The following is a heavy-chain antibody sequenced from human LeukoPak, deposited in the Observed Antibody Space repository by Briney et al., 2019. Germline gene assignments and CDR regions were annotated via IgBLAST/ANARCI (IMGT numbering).Heavy chain of an antibody. CDR3: ARGSLLLLKTLDH. V-gene: IGHV3-20*04. CDR1: GFTFDGYG. CDR2: INWSGGST. Sequence: GGSLRLSCAASGFTFDGYGMSWVRQAPGKGLEWVSGINWSGGSTCYPDSVNGRFTIYRDNAKNSLSLHTNTLRAEDTALYYCARGSLLLLKTLDHWGQGTLVTVSS. J-gene: IGHJ4*02. D-gene: IGHD2-15*01.